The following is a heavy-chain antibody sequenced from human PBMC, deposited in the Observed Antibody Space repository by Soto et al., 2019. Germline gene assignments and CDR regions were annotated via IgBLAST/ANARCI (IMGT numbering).Heavy chain of an antibody. CDR3: ARELTGDSGIYYIDV. CDR2: ISSNGGST. CDR1: GFTFSSYA. Sequence: EVQLVESGGGLVQPGGSLRLSCAASGFTFSSYAMHWVRQAPGKGLEYVSAISSNGGSTYYANSVKGRFTISRDNSKNTLYLQMGSLRAEDMAVYYCARELTGDSGIYYIDVWGKGTTVTVSS. J-gene: IGHJ6*03. D-gene: IGHD4-17*01. V-gene: IGHV3-64*01.